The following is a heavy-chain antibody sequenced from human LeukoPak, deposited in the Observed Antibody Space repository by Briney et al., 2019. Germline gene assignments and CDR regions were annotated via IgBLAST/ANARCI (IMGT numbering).Heavy chain of an antibody. D-gene: IGHD2-2*01. CDR1: GGSISSGDYY. J-gene: IGHJ4*02. CDR3: DREGIVVVPAAMN. V-gene: IGHV4-30-4*08. Sequence: SQTLSLTCTVSGGSISSGDYYWSWIRQPPGKGLEWLGNINYSGSIYYNPSLKNRVTISVDTAKKQFSLKLMSMTAADTAVYYCDREGIVVVPAAMNWGQGTLVTVSS. CDR2: INYSGSI.